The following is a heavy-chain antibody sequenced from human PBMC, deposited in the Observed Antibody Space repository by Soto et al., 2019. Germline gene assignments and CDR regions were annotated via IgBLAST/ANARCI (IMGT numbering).Heavy chain of an antibody. V-gene: IGHV1-69*01. J-gene: IGHJ6*02. Sequence: QVQLVQSGAEVKKPGSSVMVSCKASGGTFSSYAISWVRQAPGQGLEWMGGIIPIFGTANYAQKFQGRVTITADESTSTAYMELSSLRAEDTAVYYCARVDTVNTRTYYGMDVWGQGTTVTVSS. CDR1: GGTFSSYA. D-gene: IGHD4-17*01. CDR2: IIPIFGTA. CDR3: ARVDTVNTRTYYGMDV.